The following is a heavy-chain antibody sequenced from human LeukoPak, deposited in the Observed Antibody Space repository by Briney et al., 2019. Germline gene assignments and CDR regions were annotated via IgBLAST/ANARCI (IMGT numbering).Heavy chain of an antibody. V-gene: IGHV4-59*01. CDR3: AREAPGYCSGGSCSPLLYYYYYMDV. J-gene: IGHJ6*03. Sequence: SETLTLTCTVSGGSISSYYWSWIRQPPGKGLEWIGYIYYSGSTNYNPSLKSRVTISVDTSKNQFSLKLSPVTAADTAVYYCAREAPGYCSGGSCSPLLYYYYYMDVWGKGTSVTVSS. CDR1: GGSISSYY. D-gene: IGHD2-15*01. CDR2: IYYSGST.